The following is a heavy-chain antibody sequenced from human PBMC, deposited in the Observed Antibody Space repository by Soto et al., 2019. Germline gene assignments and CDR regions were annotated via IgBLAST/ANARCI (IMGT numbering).Heavy chain of an antibody. J-gene: IGHJ4*02. D-gene: IGHD2-2*02. Sequence: EVQLVESGGGLVQPGGSLRLSCAASGFTFSSYWMSWVRQAPGKGLEWVANIKQDGSEKYYVDSVKGRFTISRDNAKNSLYLQMNSLRAEDTAVYYCASHPGVVPAAISGYFDYWGQGTLVTVSS. V-gene: IGHV3-7*03. CDR2: IKQDGSEK. CDR3: ASHPGVVPAAISGYFDY. CDR1: GFTFSSYW.